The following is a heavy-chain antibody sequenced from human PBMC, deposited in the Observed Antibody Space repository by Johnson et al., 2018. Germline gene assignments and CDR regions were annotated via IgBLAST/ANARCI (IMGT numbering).Heavy chain of an antibody. J-gene: IGHJ3*01. Sequence: QVQLVESGGGVVQPGRSLRLSCAASGFTFSSYAMHWVRQAPGKGLEWVAVISYDGSNKYYADSVKGRFTISRDNSKNTLYMQMNSLRAEDTAVYYCARDQRGHLVALDAFDLWGQGTMVTVSS. D-gene: IGHD2-15*01. CDR3: ARDQRGHLVALDAFDL. CDR2: ISYDGSNK. CDR1: GFTFSSYA. V-gene: IGHV3-30-3*01.